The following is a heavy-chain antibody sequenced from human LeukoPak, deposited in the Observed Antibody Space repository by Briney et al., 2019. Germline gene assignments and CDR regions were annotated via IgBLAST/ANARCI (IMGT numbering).Heavy chain of an antibody. V-gene: IGHV4-59*01. CDR3: ARLYSSPDY. CDR2: IYYSGST. D-gene: IGHD5-18*01. CDR1: GGSISSYY. J-gene: IGHJ4*02. Sequence: PSETLSLTCTVSGGSISSYYWSWIRQPPGKGLEWIGYIYYSGSTNYNPSLKSRVTISVDTSKNQFSLKLSSVTAADTAVYYCARLYSSPDYWGQGTLVTVSS.